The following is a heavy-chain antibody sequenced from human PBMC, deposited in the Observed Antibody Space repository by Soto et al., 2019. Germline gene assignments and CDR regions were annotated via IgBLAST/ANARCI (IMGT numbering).Heavy chain of an antibody. V-gene: IGHV4-59*01. CDR3: AREYPEGAFDI. D-gene: IGHD2-2*01. CDR1: GGSISSYY. J-gene: IGHJ3*02. Sequence: SETLSLTCTVSGGSISSYYCSWSRQPPGKGLEWIGYIYYSGSTNYNPSLKSRVTISVDTSKNQFSLKLSSVTAADTAVYYCAREYPEGAFDIWGQGTMVTVSS. CDR2: IYYSGST.